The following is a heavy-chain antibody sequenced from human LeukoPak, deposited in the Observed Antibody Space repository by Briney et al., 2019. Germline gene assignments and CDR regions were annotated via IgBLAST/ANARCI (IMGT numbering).Heavy chain of an antibody. D-gene: IGHD2-2*01. CDR2: LCAGGGTT. CDR1: GFTFSSYA. Sequence: PGGSLRLSCAASGFTFSSYAMSLVRQAPGKGLEWVSVLCAGGGTTYYADSVKGRFTISRDISKSTLSLQMSSLRAEDTAVYYCAKGSSSSCYGNFESWGQGTLVTVSS. CDR3: AKGSSSSCYGNFES. V-gene: IGHV3-23*01. J-gene: IGHJ4*02.